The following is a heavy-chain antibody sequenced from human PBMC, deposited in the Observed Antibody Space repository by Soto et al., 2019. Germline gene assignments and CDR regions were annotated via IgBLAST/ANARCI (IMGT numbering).Heavy chain of an antibody. Sequence: QLQLQESGPGLVKPSETLSLTCTVSGGSISSSSYFWGWIRQPPGKGLEWIGSIYYSGSTYYNPPLIGRVTVSGDTSKNQFSLKLSSVTAADTAVYYCARHPSDFWFDPWGQGTLVTVSS. CDR1: GGSISSSSYF. D-gene: IGHD2-21*02. CDR3: ARHPSDFWFDP. CDR2: IYYSGST. J-gene: IGHJ5*02. V-gene: IGHV4-39*01.